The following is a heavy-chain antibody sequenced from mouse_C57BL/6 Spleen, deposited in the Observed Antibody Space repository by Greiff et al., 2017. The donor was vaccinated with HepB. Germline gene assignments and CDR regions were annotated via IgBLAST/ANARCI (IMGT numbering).Heavy chain of an antibody. CDR2: INYDGSST. J-gene: IGHJ4*01. Sequence: EVHLVESEGGLVQPGSSMKLSCTASGFTFSDYYMAWVRQVPEKGLEWVANINYDGSSTYYLDSLKSRFIISRDNAKNILYLQMSSLKSEDTATYYCARDRGVGYAMDYWGQGTSVTVSS. CDR3: ARDRGVGYAMDY. V-gene: IGHV5-16*01. D-gene: IGHD1-1*01. CDR1: GFTFSDYY.